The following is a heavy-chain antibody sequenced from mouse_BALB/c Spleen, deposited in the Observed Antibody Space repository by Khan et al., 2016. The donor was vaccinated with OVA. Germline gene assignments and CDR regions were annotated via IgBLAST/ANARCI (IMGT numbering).Heavy chain of an antibody. CDR1: GFSLTTYG. D-gene: IGHD2-4*01. V-gene: IGHV2-2*02. CDR3: ARNYDYDEGLAY. CDR2: IWSGGST. Sequence: QVQLQQSGPGLVQPSQSLSITCTVSGFSLTTYGVHWVRQSPGKGLEWLGVIWSGGSTDYNAPFISRLSISKDSSKSQVFFKMNSLQVNDTAIYYGARNYDYDEGLAYWGQGTLVTVSA. J-gene: IGHJ3*01.